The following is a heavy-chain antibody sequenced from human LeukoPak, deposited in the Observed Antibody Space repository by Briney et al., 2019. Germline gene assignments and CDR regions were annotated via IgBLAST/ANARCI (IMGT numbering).Heavy chain of an antibody. CDR1: GGSISSYS. V-gene: IGHV4-4*07. Sequence: SETLSLTCSVSGGSISSYSWSWIRQPAGKGLDWIGRIYSSGSSKYNSSLKGRVIMSVDTSKNQFSLKLTSVTAADTAVYYCAREGGGFDYWGQGTLVTVSS. CDR3: AREGGGFDY. J-gene: IGHJ4*02. CDR2: IYSSGSS. D-gene: IGHD3-16*01.